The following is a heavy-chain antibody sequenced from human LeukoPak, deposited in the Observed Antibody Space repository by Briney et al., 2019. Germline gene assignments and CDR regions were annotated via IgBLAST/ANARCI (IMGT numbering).Heavy chain of an antibody. CDR2: ISGRGGST. CDR3: AKDRYDSSGFDY. CDR1: GFTFNNYA. V-gene: IGHV3-23*01. Sequence: GGSLRLSCAASGFTFNNYAMSWVRQAPGKGLEWVSAISGRGGSTYYADSVKGRFTISRDNSKNTLYLQMNSLRAENTAVYYCAKDRYDSSGFDYWGQGTLVTVSS. J-gene: IGHJ4*02. D-gene: IGHD3-22*01.